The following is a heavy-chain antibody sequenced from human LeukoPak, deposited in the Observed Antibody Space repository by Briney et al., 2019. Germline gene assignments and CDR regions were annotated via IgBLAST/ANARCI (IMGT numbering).Heavy chain of an antibody. V-gene: IGHV1-2*06. CDR2: INPNSGGT. CDR1: GYTFTGYY. CDR3: ARPYYYDSSGYYYDDY. D-gene: IGHD3-22*01. J-gene: IGHJ4*02. Sequence: ASVKVSCKASGYTFTGYYMHWVRQAPGQGLEWMGRINPNSGGTNYAQKFQGRVTMTRDTSISTAYMELSRLRSDDTAVYYCARPYYYDSSGYYYDDYWGQGTLVTVSS.